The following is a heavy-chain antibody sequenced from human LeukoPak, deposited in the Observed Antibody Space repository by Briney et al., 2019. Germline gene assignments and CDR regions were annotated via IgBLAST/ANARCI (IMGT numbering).Heavy chain of an antibody. CDR2: INSDGSSA. D-gene: IGHD3-3*02. CDR1: GFTFNSYW. J-gene: IGHJ4*02. CDR3: AFSNNFNY. V-gene: IGHV3-74*03. Sequence: GGSLRLSCAASGFTFNSYWMHWVRQAPGKGLVWVSRINSDGSSATYADSVKGRFTISREDAKNSLYLQMNSVRAEDTAIYYCAFSNNFNYWGRGTLVTVSS.